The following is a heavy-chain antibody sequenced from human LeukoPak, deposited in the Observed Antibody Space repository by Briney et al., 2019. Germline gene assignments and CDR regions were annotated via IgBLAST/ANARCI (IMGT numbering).Heavy chain of an antibody. CDR2: IKQDESEK. J-gene: IGHJ4*02. CDR3: ARVKASLHFDY. V-gene: IGHV3-7*01. Sequence: QTGGSLRLSCAASGFTFSSYWMSWVRQAPGKGLEWVANIKQDESEKDYVDSVKGRFTISRDNAKNSLYMQMNSLRAEDTAVYYCARVKASLHFDYWGQGTLVTVSS. CDR1: GFTFSSYW.